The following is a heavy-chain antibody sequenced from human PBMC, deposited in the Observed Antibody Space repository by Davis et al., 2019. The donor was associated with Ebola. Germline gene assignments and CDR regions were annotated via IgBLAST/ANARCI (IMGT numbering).Heavy chain of an antibody. CDR1: GFTFSDYY. J-gene: IGHJ4*02. V-gene: IGHV3-11*01. CDR3: AKRTAGSQAFVDY. D-gene: IGHD1-1*01. Sequence: GESLKISCAASGFTFSDYYMSWIRQAPGKGLEWVSYISSSGSTIYYADSVKGRFTISRDNSKNTVFLQMTSLRAEDTAVYYCAKRTAGSQAFVDYWGQGTLVTVSS. CDR2: ISSSGSTI.